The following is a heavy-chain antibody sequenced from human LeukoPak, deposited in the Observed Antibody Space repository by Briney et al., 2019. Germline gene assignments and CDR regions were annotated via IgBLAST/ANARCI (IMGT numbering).Heavy chain of an antibody. J-gene: IGHJ5*01. CDR1: GGSFSGYY. CDR2: INHSGST. D-gene: IGHD3-10*01. V-gene: IGHV4-34*01. Sequence: SETLSLTCAVYGGSFSGYYWSWIRQPPGKGLEWIGEINHSGSTNYNPSLKSRVTISVDTSKNQFSLKLSSVTAADTAVYYCARLGWLYGSGSMNWFDSWGQGTLVTVSS. CDR3: ARLGWLYGSGSMNWFDS.